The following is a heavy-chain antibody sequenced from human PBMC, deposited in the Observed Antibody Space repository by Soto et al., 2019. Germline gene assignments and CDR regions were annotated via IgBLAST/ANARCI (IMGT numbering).Heavy chain of an antibody. Sequence: QVQLVQSGAEVKKPGSSVKVSCKASGGTFSSYAISCVRQAPGQGLEWMGGIISIFGTADYAQKLQGRVRITADESTSTAYVELSSLRSEAAAVYYCARRDYDSSGYYDLGYWGQGTLVTVSS. J-gene: IGHJ4*02. CDR1: GGTFSSYA. D-gene: IGHD3-22*01. CDR3: ARRDYDSSGYYDLGY. CDR2: IISIFGTA. V-gene: IGHV1-69*12.